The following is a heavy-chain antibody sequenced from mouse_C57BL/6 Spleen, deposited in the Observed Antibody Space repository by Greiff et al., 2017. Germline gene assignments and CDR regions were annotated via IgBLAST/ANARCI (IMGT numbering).Heavy chain of an antibody. J-gene: IGHJ2*01. Sequence: QVQLQQPGAELVMPGASVKLSCKASGYTFTSYWMHWVKQRPGQGLEWIGEIDPSDSYTNYNQKFKGKSTLTVDKSSSPAYMQLSSLTSEDSAVYYCARGSSYYFDDWGQGTTLTVSS. D-gene: IGHD1-3*01. CDR3: ARGSSYYFDD. V-gene: IGHV1-69*01. CDR2: IDPSDSYT. CDR1: GYTFTSYW.